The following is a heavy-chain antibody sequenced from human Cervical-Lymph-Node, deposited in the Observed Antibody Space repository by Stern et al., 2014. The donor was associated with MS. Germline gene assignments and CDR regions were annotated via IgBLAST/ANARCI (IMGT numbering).Heavy chain of an antibody. CDR1: GYTFRKYY. V-gene: IGHV1-46*03. J-gene: IGHJ4*02. CDR3: ARDSSGTYSSLDY. CDR2: INPSRNTT. D-gene: IGHD1-26*01. Sequence: VQLVESGAEVKKPGASVKVSCKASGYTFRKYYMHWVRQAPGQGLEWVGIINPSRNTTSHAKKFQDRVTISKDTSTSTVYMELSSLRSEDTAVYYCARDSSGTYSSLDYWGQGTLVTVSS.